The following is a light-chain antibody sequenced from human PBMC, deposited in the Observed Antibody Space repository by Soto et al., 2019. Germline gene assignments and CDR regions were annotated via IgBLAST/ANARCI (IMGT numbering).Light chain of an antibody. CDR2: GAS. Sequence: TVFTQSPCTLYFSPGERATLSCRASQSVGNSHVAWYQRRRGLPPRLLIYGASNRATGIPDRFSGSGSGADFTLTISRLEPEDFAVYFCHQYGNSPPGTFGQGTRLEI. J-gene: IGKJ5*01. CDR3: HQYGNSPPGT. V-gene: IGKV3-20*01. CDR1: QSVGNSH.